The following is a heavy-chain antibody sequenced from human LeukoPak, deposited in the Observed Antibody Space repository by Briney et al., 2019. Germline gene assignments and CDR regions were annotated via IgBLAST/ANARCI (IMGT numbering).Heavy chain of an antibody. CDR1: GFTFSSYG. D-gene: IGHD1-26*01. J-gene: IGHJ5*02. CDR3: ARDRGTGGATFNWFDP. V-gene: IGHV3-30*03. Sequence: GRSLRLSCAASGFTFSSYGIHWFRQAPGKGLEWVALISYDGSNKYYANSVKGRFTISRDNSKNTLYLQMNSLRAEDTAVYYCARDRGTGGATFNWFDPWGQGTLVTVSS. CDR2: ISYDGSNK.